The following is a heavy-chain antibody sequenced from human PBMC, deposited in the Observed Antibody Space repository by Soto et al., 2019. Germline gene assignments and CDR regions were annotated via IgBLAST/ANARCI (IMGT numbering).Heavy chain of an antibody. CDR3: AKERTVTTADFDY. Sequence: PGGSLRLSCAASGFTFSSYVMSWVRQAPGKGLEWVSSISGRGGNTYYADSVKGRFTISRDNSKNTLYLQMNSLRVEDTAVYYCAKERTVTTADFDYWGQGTLVTVSS. J-gene: IGHJ4*02. D-gene: IGHD4-4*01. CDR2: ISGRGGNT. V-gene: IGHV3-23*01. CDR1: GFTFSSYV.